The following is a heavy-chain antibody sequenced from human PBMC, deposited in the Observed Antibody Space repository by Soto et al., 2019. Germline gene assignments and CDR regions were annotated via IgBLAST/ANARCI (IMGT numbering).Heavy chain of an antibody. CDR2: ISSSGGTI. V-gene: IGHV3-11*01. J-gene: IGHJ4*02. CDR3: ARDRMYSSTWYSY. Sequence: GGSLILSCAASGFIFSDYYISWIRQAPGKGLEWVSYISSSGGTIYYADSVKGRFTISRDNAKNSLYLQMNSLRAEDTAVYYCARDRMYSSTWYSYWGQGTLVTVSS. CDR1: GFIFSDYY. D-gene: IGHD6-13*01.